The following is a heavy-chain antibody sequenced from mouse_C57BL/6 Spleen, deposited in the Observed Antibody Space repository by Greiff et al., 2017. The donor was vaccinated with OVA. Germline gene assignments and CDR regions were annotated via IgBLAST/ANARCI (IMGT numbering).Heavy chain of an antibody. J-gene: IGHJ1*03. D-gene: IGHD2-5*01. CDR1: GYAFSSSW. CDR3: ARSGYYSNWYFDV. CDR2: IYPGDGDT. Sequence: QVQLQQSGPELVKPGASVKISCKASGYAFSSSWMNWVKQRPGKGLEWIGRIYPGDGDTNYNGKFKGKATLTADKSSSTAYMQLSSLTSEDSAVYFCARSGYYSNWYFDVWGTGTTVTVSS. V-gene: IGHV1-82*01.